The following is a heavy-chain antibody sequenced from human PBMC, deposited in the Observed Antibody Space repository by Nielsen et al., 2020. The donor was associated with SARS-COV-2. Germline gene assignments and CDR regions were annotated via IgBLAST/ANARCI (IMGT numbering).Heavy chain of an antibody. CDR2: TSASGAST. CDR1: GFTLNIYA. Sequence: GGSLRLSCAASGFTLNIYAMAWVRRAPGRGLEWVSGTSASGASTYYADSVKGRFSISRDNSRNTLYLQMNSLRVEDTAIYFCAKDDVVRGDAYDIWGQGTVVTVSS. CDR3: AKDDVVRGDAYDI. J-gene: IGHJ3*02. V-gene: IGHV3-23*01. D-gene: IGHD3-10*01.